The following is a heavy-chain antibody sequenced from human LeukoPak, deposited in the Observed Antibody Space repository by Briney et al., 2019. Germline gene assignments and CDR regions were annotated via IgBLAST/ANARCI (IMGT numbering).Heavy chain of an antibody. J-gene: IGHJ4*02. CDR3: AKDRYSGLNTIDY. Sequence: PGGSLRLSCAVSGFTFSNYGMHWVRQAPGKGLEWVAVISYDGSYKFYADSVKGRFTISRDNSKSTLYLQMNSLRAEDTAVYYCAKDRYSGLNTIDYWGQGTLVTVSS. CDR1: GFTFSNYG. V-gene: IGHV3-30*18. CDR2: ISYDGSYK. D-gene: IGHD6-13*01.